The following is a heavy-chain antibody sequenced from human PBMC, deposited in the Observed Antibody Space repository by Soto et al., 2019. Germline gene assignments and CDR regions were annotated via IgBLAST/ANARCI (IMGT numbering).Heavy chain of an antibody. CDR2: ISYDGSNK. CDR1: GFTFSSYA. J-gene: IGHJ4*02. V-gene: IGHV3-30-3*01. D-gene: IGHD1-20*01. CDR3: ARDIGWPFKRITGTGIDY. Sequence: GGSVRLSCAASGFTFSSYAMHWVRQAPGKGLEWVAVISYDGSNKYYADSVKGRFTISRDNSKNTLYLQMNSLRAEDTAVYYCARDIGWPFKRITGTGIDYWGQGTLVTVSS.